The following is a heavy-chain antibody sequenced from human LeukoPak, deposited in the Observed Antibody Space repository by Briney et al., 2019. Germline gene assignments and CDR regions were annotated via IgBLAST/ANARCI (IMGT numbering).Heavy chain of an antibody. Sequence: ASVKVSCKASGGTFSSYAISWVRQAPGQGLEWMGWINAGNGNTKYSQKFQGRVTITRDTSASTAYMELSSLRSEDTAVYYCARDLTRPQFDYWGQGILVTVSS. CDR1: GGTFSSYA. D-gene: IGHD3-9*01. J-gene: IGHJ4*02. CDR2: INAGNGNT. V-gene: IGHV1-3*01. CDR3: ARDLTRPQFDY.